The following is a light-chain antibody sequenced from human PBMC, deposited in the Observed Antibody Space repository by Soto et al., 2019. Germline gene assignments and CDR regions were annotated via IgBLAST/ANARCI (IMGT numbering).Light chain of an antibody. CDR2: EVS. V-gene: IGLV2-14*01. Sequence: QSALTQSASVSGSPGQSITISCTGTSSDVGAYNYVSWYQQHPGKAPKLIIYEVSNRPSGVSNRFSGSKSGNTASLTISGLQAEDEASYYCSSYTTTSTLEFGGGTQLTVL. J-gene: IGLJ3*02. CDR3: SSYTTTSTLE. CDR1: SSDVGAYNY.